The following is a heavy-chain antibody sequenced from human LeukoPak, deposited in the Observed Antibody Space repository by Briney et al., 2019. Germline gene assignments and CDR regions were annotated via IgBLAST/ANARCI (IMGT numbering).Heavy chain of an antibody. Sequence: PSETLSLTCAVYGESFRRYHWSGIRQPPGKGLEWIGEINHSGSTNYNPSLKSRVTISVDSSKNQFSLKLTSVTAADTAGHYSAKQNCDDFAAIRSEDYWGQGTLVTVSS. CDR2: INHSGST. V-gene: IGHV4-34*01. J-gene: IGHJ4*02. CDR3: AKQNCDDFAAIRSEDY. D-gene: IGHD2-21*02. CDR1: GESFRRYH.